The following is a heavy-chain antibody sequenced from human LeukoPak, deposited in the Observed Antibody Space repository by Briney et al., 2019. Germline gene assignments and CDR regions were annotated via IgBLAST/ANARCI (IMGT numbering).Heavy chain of an antibody. D-gene: IGHD7-27*01. Sequence: PSETLSRTFAVSGYSISSGYYWGWIRQPPGKGLEWIGSIYHSGSTYYNPSLKSRVTISVDTSKNQFSLKLSSVTAAHTAVYYCARELTGDQPPARFANYFDYWGQGTLVTVSS. V-gene: IGHV4-38-2*01. CDR1: GYSISSGYY. J-gene: IGHJ4*02. CDR2: IYHSGST. CDR3: ARELTGDQPPARFANYFDY.